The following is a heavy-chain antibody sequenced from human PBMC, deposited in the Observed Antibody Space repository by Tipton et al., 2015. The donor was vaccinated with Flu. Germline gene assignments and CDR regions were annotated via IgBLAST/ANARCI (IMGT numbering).Heavy chain of an antibody. D-gene: IGHD6-19*01. J-gene: IGHJ4*02. CDR3: ARSSRGWYRAMFD. CDR2: IYSSGST. Sequence: TLSLTCTVSGASISSRSYYWGWIRQPPGKGLEWIGCIYSSGSTYYNPSLKSRVTISLDTSKNQFSLKLSSVTAADTAVYYCARSSRGWYRAMFDWGQGTLVTVSS. V-gene: IGHV4-39*07. CDR1: GASISSRSYY.